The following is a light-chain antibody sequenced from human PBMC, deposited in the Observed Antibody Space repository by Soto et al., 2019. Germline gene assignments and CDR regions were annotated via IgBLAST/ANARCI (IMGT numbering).Light chain of an antibody. CDR1: QTVLYSSNNKNH. CDR2: WAS. V-gene: IGKV4-1*01. Sequence: DIVMTQSPDSLSVSLGERATINCKSSQTVLYSSNNKNHLAWYQQRPGQPPKLLFSWASTRESGVPDRFSASGCGTDFTLSIGSLQAEDVAVYYGQQYYSTPRTFGQGTKVEIK. CDR3: QQYYSTPRT. J-gene: IGKJ1*01.